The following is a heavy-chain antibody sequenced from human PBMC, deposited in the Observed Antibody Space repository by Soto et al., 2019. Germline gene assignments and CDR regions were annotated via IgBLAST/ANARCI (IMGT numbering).Heavy chain of an antibody. Sequence: GGSLRLSCTVSGFAFNNYGINWVRQAPGKGLEWVGRIKSKANGGTADHAAPVKGRFTISRDDSKDTLYLQMNSLKTEDTGIYYCTTGSLFGVLTYGEDYWGQGALVTVSS. V-gene: IGHV3-15*07. D-gene: IGHD3-3*01. CDR1: GFAFNNYG. CDR2: IKSKANGGTA. CDR3: TTGSLFGVLTYGEDY. J-gene: IGHJ4*02.